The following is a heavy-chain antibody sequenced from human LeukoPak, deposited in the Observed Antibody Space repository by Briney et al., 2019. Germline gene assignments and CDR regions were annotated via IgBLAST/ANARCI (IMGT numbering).Heavy chain of an antibody. Sequence: GGSLRLSCAASGFTFSSYSMNWVRQAPGKGLEWVAVISYDGSNKYYADSVKGRFTISRDNSKNTLYVQMNSLRGEDTAVYYCARGQRDIVVVTAPYYFDYWGQGTLVTVSS. CDR2: ISYDGSNK. CDR1: GFTFSSYS. V-gene: IGHV3-30*03. CDR3: ARGQRDIVVVTAPYYFDY. J-gene: IGHJ4*02. D-gene: IGHD2-21*02.